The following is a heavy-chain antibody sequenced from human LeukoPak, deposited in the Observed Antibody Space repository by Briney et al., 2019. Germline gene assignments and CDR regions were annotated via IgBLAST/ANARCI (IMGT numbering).Heavy chain of an antibody. Sequence: SETLSLTCTVSGGSISSYYWRWIRQPAGKGLEWIGRIYTSGSPNYNPALKSRVTMSVDTSKNQFSLKLSSVTAADTAVYYCARDSPPVDYYYYYMDVWGKGTTVTVSS. V-gene: IGHV4-4*07. J-gene: IGHJ6*03. CDR3: ARDSPPVDYYYYYMDV. CDR2: IYTSGSP. CDR1: GGSISSYY.